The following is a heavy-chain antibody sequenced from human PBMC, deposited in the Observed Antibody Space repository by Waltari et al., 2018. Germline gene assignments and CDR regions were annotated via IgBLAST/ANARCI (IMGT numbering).Heavy chain of an antibody. CDR3: ARLWLAYYYYMDV. Sequence: EVQLVESGGGLVQPGGSLRLSCAASGFTFSSYSMNWVRQAPGKGLEGVSYISSSSSTIYYAESVKGRLTISRDNAKNSLYLQMNSLRAEDTAVYYCARLWLAYYYYMDVWGKGTTVTVSS. CDR1: GFTFSSYS. V-gene: IGHV3-48*04. CDR2: ISSSSSTI. D-gene: IGHD3-16*01. J-gene: IGHJ6*03.